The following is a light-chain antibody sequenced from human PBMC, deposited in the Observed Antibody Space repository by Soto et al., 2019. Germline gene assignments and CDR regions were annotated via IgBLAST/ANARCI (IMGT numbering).Light chain of an antibody. Sequence: QSVLTQPPSVSGAPGQRVTISCTGSSSNIGAGYVVHWYQQVPGTAPRLLIYANIHRPSGVPDRFSGSKSGTSASLAITGLQADDEADYYCQSYDNGTNWVFGGGTKLTVL. CDR1: SSNIGAGYV. CDR2: ANI. CDR3: QSYDNGTNWV. V-gene: IGLV1-40*01. J-gene: IGLJ3*02.